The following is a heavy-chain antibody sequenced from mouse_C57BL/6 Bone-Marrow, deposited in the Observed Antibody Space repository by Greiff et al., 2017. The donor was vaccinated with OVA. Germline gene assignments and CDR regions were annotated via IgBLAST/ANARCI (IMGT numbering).Heavy chain of an antibody. J-gene: IGHJ3*01. CDR3: ASPINYGSSLWFAY. CDR1: GFTFSNYD. V-gene: IGHV5-12*01. Sequence: EVKLQESGGGLVQPGGSLKISCAASGFTFSNYDMYWVRQTPEKRLEWVAYISNGGGSPSYPDTLKGRFTISRDNAKNALNLLKSHLKSVNTAMNYCASPINYGSSLWFAYWGQGTLVTVSA. D-gene: IGHD1-1*01. CDR2: ISNGGGSP.